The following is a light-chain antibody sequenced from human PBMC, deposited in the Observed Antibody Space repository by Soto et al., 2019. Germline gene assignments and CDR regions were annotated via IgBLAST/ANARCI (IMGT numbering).Light chain of an antibody. CDR2: GTS. V-gene: IGKV3-20*01. CDR3: QQHGISPST. J-gene: IGKJ1*01. Sequence: EIVLTQSPGTLSLSPGERATLSCRASQSVSSSLAWYQQKPGQAPRLLIYGTSNRATAIPARFSGSGSGADFTLTISRLEPEDFALYYCQQHGISPSTFGPGTKVEI. CDR1: QSVSSS.